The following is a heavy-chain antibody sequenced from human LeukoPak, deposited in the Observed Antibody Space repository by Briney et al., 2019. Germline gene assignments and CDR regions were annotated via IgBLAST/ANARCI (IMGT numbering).Heavy chain of an antibody. V-gene: IGHV1-2*02. D-gene: IGHD2-15*01. J-gene: IGHJ4*02. CDR2: INPNSGGT. Sequence: ASVKVSCKASGYTFTGYYMHWVRQAPGQGLEWMGWINPNSGGTNYAQKFQGRVTMTRDTSISTAYMELSRLRSDDTAVYYCARDRDGSGGRVAAGYWGQGTLVTVSS. CDR1: GYTFTGYY. CDR3: ARDRDGSGGRVAAGY.